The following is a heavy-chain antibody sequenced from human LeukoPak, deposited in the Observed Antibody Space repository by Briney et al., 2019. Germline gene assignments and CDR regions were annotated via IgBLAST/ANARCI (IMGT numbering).Heavy chain of an antibody. CDR3: ARGAYYDSSGYANY. V-gene: IGHV1-18*01. J-gene: IGHJ4*02. D-gene: IGHD3-22*01. CDR2: ISAYNGNT. Sequence: ASVKVSCKASGYTFTSYGISWVRQAPGQGLEWIGWISAYNGNTNYAQKLQGRVTMTTDTSTSTAYMELRSLRSDDTAVYYCARGAYYDSSGYANYWGQGTLVTVSS. CDR1: GYTFTSYG.